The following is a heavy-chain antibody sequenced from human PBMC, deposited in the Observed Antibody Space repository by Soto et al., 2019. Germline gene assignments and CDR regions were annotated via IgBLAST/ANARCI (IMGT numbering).Heavy chain of an antibody. V-gene: IGHV3-48*01. D-gene: IGHD3-22*01. Sequence: GGSLRLSCAASGLTFRSYWMHWVRQAPGKGLEWVSYIGIGSSTKYYADSVKGRFTISRDNAKNSLYLQMNSLRAEDTAVYYCARDQLYYNDISGRPLNAFDVWGQGTMVTVSS. J-gene: IGHJ3*01. CDR1: GLTFRSYW. CDR2: IGIGSSTK. CDR3: ARDQLYYNDISGRPLNAFDV.